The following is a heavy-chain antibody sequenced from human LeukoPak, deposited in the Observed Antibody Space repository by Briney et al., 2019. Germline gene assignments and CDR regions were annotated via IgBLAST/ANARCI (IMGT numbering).Heavy chain of an antibody. CDR3: ARIYDSSGYYLNDAFDI. J-gene: IGHJ3*02. CDR2: ISSSSATI. CDR1: GFSLSAYN. Sequence: GGSLRLSCEGSGFSLSAYNMNWVRQAPGKGLESVSYISSSSATIFYADSVKGRFTISRDNAKNSLYLQMNSLRPEDTAVYYCARIYDSSGYYLNDAFDIWGQGTMVTVSS. D-gene: IGHD3-22*01. V-gene: IGHV3-48*01.